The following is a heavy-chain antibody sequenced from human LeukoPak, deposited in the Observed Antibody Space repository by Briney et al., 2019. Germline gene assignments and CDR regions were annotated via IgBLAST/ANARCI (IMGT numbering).Heavy chain of an antibody. CDR2: ISYDGDNK. D-gene: IGHD6-19*01. CDR3: AKGYNSGWFES. V-gene: IGHV3-30*18. Sequence: QPGGSLRLSCAAPGFTFSSYGMHWVRQAPGKGLEWVAVISYDGDNKYYTDSVKGRFTISRDNSKNTLYLQMNSLRAEDTALYYCAKGYNSGWFESWGQGALVTVSS. J-gene: IGHJ5*01. CDR1: GFTFSSYG.